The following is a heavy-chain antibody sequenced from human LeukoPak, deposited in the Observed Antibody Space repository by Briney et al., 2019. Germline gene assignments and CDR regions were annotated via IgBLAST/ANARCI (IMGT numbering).Heavy chain of an antibody. J-gene: IGHJ5*02. CDR1: GGSFSGYY. CDR3: ARGYSNRLITMIVVVIKGWFDP. CDR2: INHSGST. V-gene: IGHV4-34*01. Sequence: SETLSLTCAVYGGSFSGYYWSWIRQPPAKGLEWIGEINHSGSTNYNPSLKSRVTISVDTSKNQFSLKLSSVTAADTAVYYCARGYSNRLITMIVVVIKGWFDPWGQGTLVTVSS. D-gene: IGHD3-22*01.